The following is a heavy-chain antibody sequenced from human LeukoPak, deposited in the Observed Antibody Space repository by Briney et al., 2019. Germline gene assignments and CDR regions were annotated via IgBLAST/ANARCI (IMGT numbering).Heavy chain of an antibody. CDR3: ARESSSSCYDS. D-gene: IGHD2-2*01. J-gene: IGHJ4*02. CDR2: IYHSGST. Sequence: SETLSCNCAGSGYSISSGYYWRWIPQPPRKGLEWIGAIYHSGSTYYNPSLKSRITTSVDTPKNQFSLKLSAVTAAATAVYYCARESSSSCYDSWGQGTLVTVSS. V-gene: IGHV4-38-2*02. CDR1: GYSISSGYY.